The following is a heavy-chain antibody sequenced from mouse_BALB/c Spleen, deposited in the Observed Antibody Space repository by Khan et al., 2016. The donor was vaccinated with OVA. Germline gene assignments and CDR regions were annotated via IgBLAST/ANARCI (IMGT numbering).Heavy chain of an antibody. Sequence: QVQLKESGPGLVAPSQSLSITCTVYGYSLTRYGVHWVRQPPGKGLEWLGLIWAGGRTKYNWALMSRLSISIDNSKSLCFLIMNSLQTDDTAWYYCARSKYLARYWGQGTTLTVSS. CDR3: ARSKYLARY. CDR1: GYSLTRYG. J-gene: IGHJ2*01. V-gene: IGHV2-9*02. D-gene: IGHD3-3*01. CDR2: IWAGGRT.